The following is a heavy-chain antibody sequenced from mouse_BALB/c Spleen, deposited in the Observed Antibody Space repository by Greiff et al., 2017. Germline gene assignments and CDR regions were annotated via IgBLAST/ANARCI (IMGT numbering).Heavy chain of an antibody. J-gene: IGHJ2*01. D-gene: IGHD1-1*01. V-gene: IGHV5-17*02. Sequence: VESGGGLVQPGGSRKLSCAASGFTFSSFGMHWVRQAPEKGLEWVAYISSGSSTIYYADTVKGRFTISRDNPKNTLFLQMTSLRSEDTAMYYCARSLYYYGSSYGNFDYWGQGTTLTVSS. CDR1: GFTFSSFG. CDR3: ARSLYYYGSSYGNFDY. CDR2: ISSGSSTI.